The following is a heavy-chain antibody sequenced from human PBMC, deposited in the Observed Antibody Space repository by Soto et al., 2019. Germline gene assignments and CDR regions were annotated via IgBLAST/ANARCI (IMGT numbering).Heavy chain of an antibody. D-gene: IGHD3-22*01. CDR1: EFTFSDYA. CDR2: ISDDGDKV. Sequence: GGSLRLSCAASEFTFSDYAMHWVRQAPGKGLEWVAVISDDGDKVFYADSMKDRLTISRDNSKSTLFLQLTGLGPEDTALYYCARAHYHDSSGPNGHAFDIRGQGTLVTVS. J-gene: IGHJ3*02. CDR3: ARAHYHDSSGPNGHAFDI. V-gene: IGHV3-30-3*01.